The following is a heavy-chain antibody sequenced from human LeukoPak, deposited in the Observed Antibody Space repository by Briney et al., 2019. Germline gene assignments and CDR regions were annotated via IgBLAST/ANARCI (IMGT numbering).Heavy chain of an antibody. J-gene: IGHJ3*01. V-gene: IGHV3-48*01. D-gene: IGHD3-9*01. CDR3: ARDELFTEIGYFDWSPSDL. Sequence: QAGGSLRLSCAASGFNLRIYSMKWVRQAPGKGLEWLSYISSTSNPIYYADSVNGRFTIFRDRAKNSLYLQMDSLRVDGTAVYYCARDELFTEIGYFDWSPSDLWGQGTMVTVSS. CDR1: GFNLRIYS. CDR2: ISSTSNPI.